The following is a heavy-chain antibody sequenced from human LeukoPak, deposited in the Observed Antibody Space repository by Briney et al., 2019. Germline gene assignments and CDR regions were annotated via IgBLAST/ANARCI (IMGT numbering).Heavy chain of an antibody. J-gene: IGHJ4*02. CDR1: GFTLTNYA. Sequence: EASVKVSCKASGFTLTNYAMNWVRQAPGQGLEWMGWINTNSGNPTYAQGFTGRFVFSVESSVSTTYLQISSLKAEDTAVYYCAKDVRRLGIASSGFDCWGQGSLVTVSS. CDR3: AKDVRRLGIASSGFDC. D-gene: IGHD6-13*01. V-gene: IGHV7-4-1*02. CDR2: INTNSGNP.